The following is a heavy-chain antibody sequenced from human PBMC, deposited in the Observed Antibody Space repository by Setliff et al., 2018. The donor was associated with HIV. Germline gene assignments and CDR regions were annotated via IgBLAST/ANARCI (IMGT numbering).Heavy chain of an antibody. V-gene: IGHV3-53*01. CDR1: GFTVSDTH. Sequence: GSLRLSCAASGFTVSDTHMTWVRQAPGKGLEWVSFIYSDGRTYYGESVKGRFTISRDDSKNTLYLQMHSLRVEGTAAYYCAKGVKWLDPWGQGIQVTVSS. CDR3: AKGVKWLDP. D-gene: IGHD3-16*01. J-gene: IGHJ5*02. CDR2: IYSDGRT.